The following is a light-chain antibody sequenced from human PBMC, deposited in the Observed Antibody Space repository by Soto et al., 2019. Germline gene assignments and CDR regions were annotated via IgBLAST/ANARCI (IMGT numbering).Light chain of an antibody. J-gene: IGKJ1*01. CDR1: QSVRSSY. CDR2: GAS. Sequence: QSALAVSFPKGKRAPLSYRAIQSVRSSYLAWYQQKPGQAPRLLIYGASTRATGIPDRFSGSGSGTDFTLAIRRLAPEDFAVYYWQPYASSPPVTFGQRTNVDI. V-gene: IGKV3-20*01. CDR3: QPYASSPPVT.